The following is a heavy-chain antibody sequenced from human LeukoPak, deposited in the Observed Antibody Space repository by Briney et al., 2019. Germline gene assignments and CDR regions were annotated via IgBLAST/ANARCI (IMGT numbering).Heavy chain of an antibody. V-gene: IGHV3-49*04. J-gene: IGHJ4*02. Sequence: GGSLRLSCTASGFTFGDYAMSWVRQAPGKGLEWVGFIRSKAYGGTTEYAASVKGRFTISRDDSKSIAYLQMNSLKTEDTAVYYCTREIVGSKGSPDYWGQGTLVTVSS. CDR1: GFTFGDYA. D-gene: IGHD1-26*01. CDR2: IRSKAYGGTT. CDR3: TREIVGSKGSPDY.